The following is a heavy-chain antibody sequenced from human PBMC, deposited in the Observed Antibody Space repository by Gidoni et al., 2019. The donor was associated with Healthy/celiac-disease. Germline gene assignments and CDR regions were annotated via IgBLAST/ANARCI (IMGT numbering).Heavy chain of an antibody. D-gene: IGHD5-12*01. CDR2: IYYRGGT. CDR1: GGAISSSSYY. CDR3: ARQASIVATIGWFDP. J-gene: IGHJ5*02. Sequence: QLQLQESGPGRVKPSESLSLTCTGSGGAISSSSYYWGWIRRPPGKGLAWIGSIYYRGGTYDHPSLKRRVTISVDTSTNQFSLKLSSVTAADTAVYYCARQASIVATIGWFDPWGQGTLVTVSS. V-gene: IGHV4-39*01.